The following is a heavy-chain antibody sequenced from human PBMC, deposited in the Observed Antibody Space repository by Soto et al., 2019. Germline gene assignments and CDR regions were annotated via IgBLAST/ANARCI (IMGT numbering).Heavy chain of an antibody. CDR3: ARDLGQQLVDY. J-gene: IGHJ4*02. CDR2: ISAYNGNK. CDR1: GYSFTSYG. V-gene: IGHV1-18*01. Sequence: QVQLVQSGAEVKKPGASVKVSCKASGYSFTSYGISWVRQAPGQGLEWMGWISAYNGNKKYAQKLQGRXTXTXXTDTSTAYMELRSLRSDDTAVYYCARDLGQQLVDYWGQGTLVTISS. D-gene: IGHD6-13*01.